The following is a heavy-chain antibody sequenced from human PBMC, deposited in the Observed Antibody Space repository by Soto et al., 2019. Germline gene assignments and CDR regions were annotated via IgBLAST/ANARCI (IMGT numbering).Heavy chain of an antibody. CDR3: AKESFRVDIDKRFDY. J-gene: IGHJ4*02. Sequence: PGGSLRLSCAASGFTFSSYWMSWVRQAPGKGLEWVANIKQDGSEKYYVDSVKGRFTISRDNAKNSLYLQMNSLRAEDTAVYYCAKESFRVDIDKRFDYWGQGTLVTVSS. CDR2: IKQDGSEK. CDR1: GFTFSSYW. D-gene: IGHD3-3*01. V-gene: IGHV3-7*03.